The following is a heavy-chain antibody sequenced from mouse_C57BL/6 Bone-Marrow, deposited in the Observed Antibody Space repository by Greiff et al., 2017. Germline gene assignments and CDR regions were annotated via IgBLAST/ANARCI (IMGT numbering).Heavy chain of an antibody. CDR1: GFSLSTFGMG. D-gene: IGHD1-1*01. CDR3: ARIPPLITTAPFDY. V-gene: IGHV8-8*01. J-gene: IGHJ2*01. CDR2: IWWDDDK. Sequence: QVQLQQSGPGILQPSQTLSLTCSFSGFSLSTFGMGVGWIRQPSGKGLEWLAHIWWDDDKYYNPALKSRLTISKDTSKNQVFLKIANVDTADTATYYCARIPPLITTAPFDYWGQGTTLTVSS.